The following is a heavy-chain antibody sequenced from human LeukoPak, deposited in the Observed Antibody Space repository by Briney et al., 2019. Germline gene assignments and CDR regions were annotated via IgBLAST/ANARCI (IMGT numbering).Heavy chain of an antibody. CDR3: ARAPVYSGTFFDY. Sequence: SQTLSLTCTVSGGSISSGDYYWSWIRQPPGKGLEWIAYIYYSGSTYYNPSLKSRVTISLDTSKNQFSLKLSSVTAADTAAYYCARAPVYSGTFFDYWGQGTLVTVSS. D-gene: IGHD1-26*01. CDR2: IYYSGST. V-gene: IGHV4-30-4*01. J-gene: IGHJ4*02. CDR1: GGSISSGDYY.